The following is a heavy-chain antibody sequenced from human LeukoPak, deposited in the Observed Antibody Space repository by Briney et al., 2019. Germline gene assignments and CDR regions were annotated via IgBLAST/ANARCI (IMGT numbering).Heavy chain of an antibody. CDR1: GFPFSSYS. CDR3: VKGAAYHLGDAFDI. D-gene: IGHD1-26*01. J-gene: IGHJ3*02. V-gene: IGHV3-7*03. CDR2: IKPDGTTK. Sequence: GGSLRLSCAASGFPFSSYSMTWVRQAPGKGLEWVANIKPDGTTKFYVDSVKGRFTISRDNALNSLYLQMNSLRAEDTALYYCVKGAAYHLGDAFDIWGQGTMVTVSS.